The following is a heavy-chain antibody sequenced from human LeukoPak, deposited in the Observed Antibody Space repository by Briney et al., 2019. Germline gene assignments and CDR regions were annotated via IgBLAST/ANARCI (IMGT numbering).Heavy chain of an antibody. J-gene: IGHJ6*03. CDR2: NNPSGGST. CDR1: GYTFTSYY. Sequence: ASVKVSCKASGYTFTSYYMHWVRQAPGQGLEWMGINNPSGGSTSYAQKFQGRVTMTRDTSTSTVYMELSSLRSEDTAVYYCATGYCSSTSCPSFYHYYYMDVWGKGTTVTVSS. V-gene: IGHV1-46*01. CDR3: ATGYCSSTSCPSFYHYYYMDV. D-gene: IGHD2-2*01.